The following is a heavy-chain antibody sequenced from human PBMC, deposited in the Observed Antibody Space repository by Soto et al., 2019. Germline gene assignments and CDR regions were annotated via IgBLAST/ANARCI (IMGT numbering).Heavy chain of an antibody. CDR3: ARDSVPNDYGDKAWFDP. Sequence: QVQLVQSGAEVKKPGASVKVSCKASGYTFTSYGISWVRQAPGQGLEWMGWISAYNGNTNYAQKLQGRVTMTTDTSTSTAYMELRSLRSDDTAVYYCARDSVPNDYGDKAWFDPWGQGTLVTVSS. D-gene: IGHD4-17*01. CDR2: ISAYNGNT. V-gene: IGHV1-18*01. J-gene: IGHJ5*02. CDR1: GYTFTSYG.